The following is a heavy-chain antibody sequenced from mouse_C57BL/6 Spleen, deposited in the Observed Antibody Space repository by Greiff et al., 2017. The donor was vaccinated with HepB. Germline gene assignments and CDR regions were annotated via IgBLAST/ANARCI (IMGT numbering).Heavy chain of an antibody. Sequence: DVQLQESGPGMVKPSQSLSLTCTVTGYSITSGYDWHWIRHFPGNKLEWMGYISYSGSTNYNPSLKSRISITHDTSKNHFFLKLNSVTTEDTATYYCAREGIGAMDYWGQGTSVTVSS. J-gene: IGHJ4*01. CDR1: GYSITSGYD. CDR3: AREGIGAMDY. V-gene: IGHV3-1*01. CDR2: ISYSGST. D-gene: IGHD3-1*01.